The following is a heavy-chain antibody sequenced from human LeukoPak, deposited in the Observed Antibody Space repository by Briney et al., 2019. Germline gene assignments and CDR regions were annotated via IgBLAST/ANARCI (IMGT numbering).Heavy chain of an antibody. CDR1: GFXFSSYS. CDR2: ISSSSSYI. J-gene: IGHJ4*02. CDR3: ARDRWGRWLQLPDY. V-gene: IGHV3-21*01. D-gene: IGHD5-24*01. Sequence: PGGSLRLSCAASGFXFSSYSMNWVRQAPGKGLEWVSSISSSSSYIYYADSVKGRFTISRDNAKNSLYLQMNSLRAEDTAVYYCARDRWGRWLQLPDYWGQGTLVTVSS.